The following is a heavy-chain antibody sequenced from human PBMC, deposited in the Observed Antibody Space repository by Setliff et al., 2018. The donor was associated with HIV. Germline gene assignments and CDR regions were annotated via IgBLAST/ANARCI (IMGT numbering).Heavy chain of an antibody. J-gene: IGHJ4*02. V-gene: IGHV4-59*08. CDR3: ARSSRGSLRDLDY. D-gene: IGHD2-21*02. Sequence: SETLSLTCTVSGGSISNYYWSWIRQPPGKGLEWIGCGYYSGITHYDPSLKSRVSISVDASKNQFSLRLNSVTVADTAVYFCARSSRGSLRDLDYWGPGTLVTVSA. CDR1: GGSISNYY. CDR2: GYYSGIT.